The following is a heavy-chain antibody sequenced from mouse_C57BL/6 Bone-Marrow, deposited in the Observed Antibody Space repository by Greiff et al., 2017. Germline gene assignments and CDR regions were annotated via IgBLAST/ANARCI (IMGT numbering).Heavy chain of an antibody. CDR2: IYPGNSDT. D-gene: IGHD1-2*01. V-gene: IGHV1-5*01. CDR1: GYTFTSYW. Sequence: VQLQQSGTVLARPGASVKMSCKTSGYTFTSYWMHWVKQRPGQGLEWIGAIYPGNSDTSYNQKFKGKAKLTAVTSASTAYMELSSLPNEDSAVYYCTRGTTTAVRDYWGQGTTLTVSS. J-gene: IGHJ2*01. CDR3: TRGTTTAVRDY.